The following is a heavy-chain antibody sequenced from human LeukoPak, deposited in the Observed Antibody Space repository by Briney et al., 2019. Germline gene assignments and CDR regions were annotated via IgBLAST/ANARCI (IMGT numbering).Heavy chain of an antibody. CDR2: IKQDGSEK. CDR1: GFTFSSYA. Sequence: GGSLRLSCAASGFTFSSYAMSWVRQAPGKGLEWVANIKQDGSEKYYVDSVKGRFTISRDNAKNSLYLQMNSLRAEDTAVYYCARERGYSSSWYRFDYWGQGTLVTVSS. CDR3: ARERGYSSSWYRFDY. V-gene: IGHV3-7*01. J-gene: IGHJ4*02. D-gene: IGHD6-13*01.